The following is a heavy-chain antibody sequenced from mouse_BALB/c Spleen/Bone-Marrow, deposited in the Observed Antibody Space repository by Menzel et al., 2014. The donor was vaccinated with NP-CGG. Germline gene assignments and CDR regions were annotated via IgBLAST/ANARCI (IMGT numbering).Heavy chain of an antibody. CDR1: GYAFSSSW. V-gene: IGHV1-82*01. CDR3: VRGGNYRFDY. Sequence: VQLQQSGPELVKPGASVKISCKASGYAFSSSWMNWVKQRPGQGLEWIGRIYPGDGDINYNGNFKGKATLTADKSSSTAYMQLSGLASVDSAVYFCVRGGNYRFDYWGQGTTLTVSS. D-gene: IGHD2-1*01. J-gene: IGHJ2*01. CDR2: IYPGDGDI.